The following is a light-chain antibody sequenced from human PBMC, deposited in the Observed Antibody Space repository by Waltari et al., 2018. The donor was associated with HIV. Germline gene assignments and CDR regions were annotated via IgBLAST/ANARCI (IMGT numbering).Light chain of an antibody. J-gene: IGKJ3*01. CDR3: QHYGSSPGFT. V-gene: IGKV3-15*01. CDR1: QSVTSN. Sequence: ETVMTQSPAALSVSPGERATLSCRASQSVTSNLAWYQQKPGQAPRLLIYGASTRATGIPARFSGSGSGTEFTLTISSLQSEDVAVYYCQHYGSSPGFTFGPGTKVDIK. CDR2: GAS.